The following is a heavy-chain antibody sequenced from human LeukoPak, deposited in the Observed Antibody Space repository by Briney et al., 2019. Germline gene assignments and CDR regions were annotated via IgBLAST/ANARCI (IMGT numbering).Heavy chain of an antibody. D-gene: IGHD2-2*01. CDR3: ATRTVVVPAAQAFDY. CDR1: GGSFSGYY. V-gene: IGHV4-34*01. CDR2: INHSGST. J-gene: IGHJ4*02. Sequence: SETLSLTCAVYGGSFSGYYWSWIRQPPGKGLEWIGEINHSGSTNYNPSLKSRVTISVDTSKDQFSLKLSSVTAADTAVYYCATRTVVVPAAQAFDYWGQGTLVTVSS.